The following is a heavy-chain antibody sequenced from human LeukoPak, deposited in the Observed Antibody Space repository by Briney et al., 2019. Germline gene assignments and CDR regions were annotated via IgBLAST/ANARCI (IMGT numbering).Heavy chain of an antibody. J-gene: IGHJ6*03. CDR3: AREVCSRTSCYYYYYYYMDV. Sequence: PGGSLRLSCAATEFTFSNYSMNWVRQAPGKGLEWVSFISSSSTYIYYADSVKGRFTISRDNAKNSLYLQMNSLRAEDTAVYYCAREVCSRTSCYYYYYYYMDVWGKGTTVTVSS. CDR2: ISSSSTYI. CDR1: EFTFSNYS. D-gene: IGHD2-2*01. V-gene: IGHV3-21*01.